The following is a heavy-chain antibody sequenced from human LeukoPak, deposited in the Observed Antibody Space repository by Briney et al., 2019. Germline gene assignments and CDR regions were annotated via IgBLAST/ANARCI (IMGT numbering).Heavy chain of an antibody. Sequence: PGGSLRLSCAASGFTFSSSWMSWVRQAPGKGLEWVANIQQDGSDKYYVDSVKGRFTISRDNSKDTLYLHMNSLRAEDTAVYYCAKDHVEGSWGDYYYYYLDVWGKGITVTMSS. J-gene: IGHJ6*03. V-gene: IGHV3-7*01. CDR2: IQQDGSDK. CDR1: GFTFSSSW. CDR3: AKDHVEGSWGDYYYYYLDV. D-gene: IGHD3-16*01.